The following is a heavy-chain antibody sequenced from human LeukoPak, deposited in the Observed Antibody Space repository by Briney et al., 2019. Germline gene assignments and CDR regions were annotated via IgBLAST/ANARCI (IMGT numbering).Heavy chain of an antibody. Sequence: SGTLSLTCAVSGGSISSSNWWSWVRQPPGKGLEWIGEIYHSGSTNYNPSLKSRVTISVDKSKNQFSLKLSSVTAADTAVYYCARGVGYYGSGSHYRGWGQGTLVTVSS. D-gene: IGHD3-10*01. CDR2: IYHSGST. CDR3: ARGVGYYGSGSHYRG. V-gene: IGHV4-4*02. CDR1: GGSISSSNW. J-gene: IGHJ4*02.